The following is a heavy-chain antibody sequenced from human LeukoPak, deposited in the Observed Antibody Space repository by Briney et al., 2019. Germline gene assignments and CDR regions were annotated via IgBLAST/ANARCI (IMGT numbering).Heavy chain of an antibody. J-gene: IGHJ5*02. CDR3: AKGEDDFWSGPPFDP. Sequence: GGSLRLSCAASGFTFSSYAMSWVRQAPRKGLEWVSAISGSGGSTYYADSVKGRFTISRDNSKNTLYLQMNSLRAEDTAVYYCAKGEDDFWSGPPFDPWGQGTLVTVSS. CDR2: ISGSGGST. CDR1: GFTFSSYA. D-gene: IGHD3-3*01. V-gene: IGHV3-23*01.